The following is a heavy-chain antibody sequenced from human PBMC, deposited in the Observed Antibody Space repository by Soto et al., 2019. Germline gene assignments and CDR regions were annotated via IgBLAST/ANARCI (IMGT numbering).Heavy chain of an antibody. CDR3: ARHYYGSGSYFSFDY. CDR2: INAGNGNT. J-gene: IGHJ4*02. CDR1: GYTFTSYA. Sequence: QVQLVQSGAEVKKPGASVKVSCKASGYTFTSYAMHWVRQAPGQRLEWMGWINAGNGNTKYSQKFQGRVTITRDTSASTAYMELSSLRSEDTAVYYCARHYYGSGSYFSFDYWGQGTLVNVSS. V-gene: IGHV1-3*01. D-gene: IGHD3-10*01.